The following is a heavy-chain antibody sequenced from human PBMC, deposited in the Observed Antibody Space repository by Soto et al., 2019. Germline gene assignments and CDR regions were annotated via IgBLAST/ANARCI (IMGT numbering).Heavy chain of an antibody. V-gene: IGHV1-69*08. D-gene: IGHD4-17*01. CDR1: GGTFSNYT. CDR3: ARDVGLGPVTVSTHVDY. J-gene: IGHJ4*02. Sequence: QVQLVQSGAEVKKPGSSVKVSCKASGGTFSNYTITWVRQAPGQGLEWMGRIIPILDIANYAKKFQGRVTITADKSTSTAYMELSSLRSEDTAVYYCARDVGLGPVTVSTHVDYWGQGTLALVSS. CDR2: IIPILDIA.